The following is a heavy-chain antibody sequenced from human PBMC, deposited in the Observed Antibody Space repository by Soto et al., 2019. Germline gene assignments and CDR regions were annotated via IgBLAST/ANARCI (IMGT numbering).Heavy chain of an antibody. D-gene: IGHD5-12*01. CDR2: IYYSGST. J-gene: IGHJ4*02. V-gene: IGHV4-30-4*01. CDR1: GGSISSGDYY. CDR3: AREGRRGYSGYFDY. Sequence: PSETLSLTCTVSGGSISSGDYYWSWIRQPPGKGLEWIGYIYYSGSTYYNPSLKSRVTISVDTSKDQFSLKLSSVTAADAAVYYCAREGRRGYSGYFDYWGQGTLVTVS.